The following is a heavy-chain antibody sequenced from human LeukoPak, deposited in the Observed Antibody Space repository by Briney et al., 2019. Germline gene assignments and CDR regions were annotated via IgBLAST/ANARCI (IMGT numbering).Heavy chain of an antibody. CDR3: ARDGTYYYDSSGYAFYEI. CDR2: IRYDGTNK. Sequence: PGGSLRLSCSVWGLTLRNYGMQWVRPAPGKGLEGVAFIRYDGTNKYCADSVKGRFTISRDNSKNTLYIQMNSLRAEYTAVYYCARDGTYYYDSSGYAFYEIWGQGTLVTVSS. CDR1: GLTLRNYG. V-gene: IGHV3-30*02. J-gene: IGHJ4*02. D-gene: IGHD3-22*01.